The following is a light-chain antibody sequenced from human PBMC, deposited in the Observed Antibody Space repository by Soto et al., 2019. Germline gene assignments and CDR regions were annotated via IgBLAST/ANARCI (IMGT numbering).Light chain of an antibody. J-gene: IGKJ5*01. Sequence: DVQMTQSPSTLSASVGDRVTITCRASQSISAWLAWYQQKPGKAPNLLIYKASTLESGVPSRFSGSGSGTEFTLTISSLQPDDFATYYCQQYNSYSSITLGQGTRLEIK. CDR1: QSISAW. CDR2: KAS. V-gene: IGKV1-5*03. CDR3: QQYNSYSSIT.